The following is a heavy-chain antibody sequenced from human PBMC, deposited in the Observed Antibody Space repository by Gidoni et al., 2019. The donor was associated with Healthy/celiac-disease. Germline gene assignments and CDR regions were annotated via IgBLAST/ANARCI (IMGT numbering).Heavy chain of an antibody. CDR1: GFTFSSYD. J-gene: IGHJ6*02. Sequence: EVQLVESGGGLVQPGGSLRLSCAASGFTFSSYDMHWVRHATGKGLEWVSAIGTAGDTYYPGSVKGRFTISRENAKNSLYLQMNSLRAGDTAVYYCARGITIFGVGEGPMDVWGQGTTVTVSS. D-gene: IGHD3-3*01. CDR2: IGTAGDT. CDR3: ARGITIFGVGEGPMDV. V-gene: IGHV3-13*01.